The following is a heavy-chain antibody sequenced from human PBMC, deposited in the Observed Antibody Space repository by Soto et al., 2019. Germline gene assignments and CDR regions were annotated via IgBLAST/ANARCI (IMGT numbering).Heavy chain of an antibody. CDR2: ISAYNGNT. D-gene: IGHD1-20*01. V-gene: IGHV1-18*01. CDR1: GYTFTSYG. Sequence: QVQLVQSGAEVKKPGASVKVSCKASGYTFTSYGISWVRQAPGQGLEWMGWISAYNGNTKYAQKLQGRVTMTTDTSTSPAYMELRSLRYDDTAGYYCARDAAIGMNDYWGQGTLVTVSS. J-gene: IGHJ4*02. CDR3: ARDAAIGMNDY.